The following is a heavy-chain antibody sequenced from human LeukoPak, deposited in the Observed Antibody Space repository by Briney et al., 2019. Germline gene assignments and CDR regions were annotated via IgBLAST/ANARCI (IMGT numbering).Heavy chain of an antibody. J-gene: IGHJ6*03. V-gene: IGHV3-21*01. Sequence: GGSLRLSCAASGFTFSSYGMSWVRQAPGKGLEWVSAITATSSSTHDADSVKGRFTISRDNAKNSLYLQMNSLRVEDTAVYHCARDRLLEDRDYSYYYYMDVWGKGTTVTVSS. CDR2: ITATSSST. CDR1: GFTFSSYG. CDR3: ARDRLLEDRDYSYYYYMDV. D-gene: IGHD1-1*01.